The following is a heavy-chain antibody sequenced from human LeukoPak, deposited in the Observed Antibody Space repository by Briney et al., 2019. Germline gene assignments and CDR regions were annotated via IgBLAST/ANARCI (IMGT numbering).Heavy chain of an antibody. CDR1: GFAFSTYT. CDR2: ISSRSTHI. CDR3: TRAKPGEHSYYDMDV. Sequence: GGSLRLSCAASGFAFSTYTMNWVRQAPGKELEWVSSISSRSTHIYYADSVKGRFIISRDNAKNSLYLRMNSLRAEDTALYYCTRAKPGEHSYYDMDVWGKGTTVTVSS. V-gene: IGHV3-21*01. J-gene: IGHJ6*04. D-gene: IGHD2-21*01.